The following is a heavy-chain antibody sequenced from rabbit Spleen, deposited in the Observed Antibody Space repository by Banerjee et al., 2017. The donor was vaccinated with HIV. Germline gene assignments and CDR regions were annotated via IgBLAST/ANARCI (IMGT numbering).Heavy chain of an antibody. V-gene: IGHV1S47*01. J-gene: IGHJ2*01. D-gene: IGHD4-1*01. Sequence: QEQLVESGGGLVQPGGSLKLSCKASGFDFSSYGVSWVRQAPGKGLEWIGYIDPVFGSTYYASWVNGRFTISSHNAQNTLYLQLNSLTAADTATYFCARTYDSGWGDAIDPWGQGTLVTVS. CDR2: IDPVFGST. CDR3: ARTYDSGWGDAIDP. CDR1: GFDFSSYG.